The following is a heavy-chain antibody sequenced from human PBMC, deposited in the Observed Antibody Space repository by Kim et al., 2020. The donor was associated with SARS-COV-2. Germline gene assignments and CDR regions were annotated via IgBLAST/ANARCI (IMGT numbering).Heavy chain of an antibody. CDR1: GFTFINYA. D-gene: IGHD6-6*01. Sequence: GGSLRLSCAASGFTFINYAMSWVRQAPGKGLEWVSGISGSGGGTYYADSVKGRFTISRDNSKNTLYLQMNSLRAEDTAVYYCAKDGVYASGRPYYYDYWGQGTLVTVSS. J-gene: IGHJ4*02. CDR2: ISGSGGGT. CDR3: AKDGVYASGRPYYYDY. V-gene: IGHV3-23*01.